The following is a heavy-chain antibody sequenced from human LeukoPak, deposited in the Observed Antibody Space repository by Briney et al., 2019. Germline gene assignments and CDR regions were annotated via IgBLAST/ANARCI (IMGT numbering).Heavy chain of an antibody. CDR2: ISSSSSHI. CDR3: ARAYGDYVDYGMDV. CDR1: GFTFSSYT. V-gene: IGHV3-21*01. D-gene: IGHD4-17*01. J-gene: IGHJ6*02. Sequence: GGSLRLSCAASGFTFSSYTMNWVRQAPGKGLEYVSSISSSSSHIYYADSVKVRFTISRDNSKNTLYLQMNSLRAEDTAVYYCARAYGDYVDYGMDVWGQGTTVTVSS.